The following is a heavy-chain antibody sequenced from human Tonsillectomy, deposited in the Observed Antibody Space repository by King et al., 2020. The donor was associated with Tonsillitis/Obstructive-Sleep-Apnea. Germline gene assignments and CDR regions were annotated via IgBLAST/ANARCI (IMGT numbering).Heavy chain of an antibody. Sequence: VQLVESGGGLVQPGGSLRLSCAASGFTFSSYAMSWVRQAPGKGLEWVSAISGSGGSTYYADSVKGRFTISRDNSKNTLYLQMNSLRAEDTAVYYCAKGNYDSSCYYLNLFDPWGQGTLVTVSS. V-gene: IGHV3-23*04. CDR2: ISGSGGST. CDR3: AKGNYDSSCYYLNLFDP. D-gene: IGHD3-22*01. CDR1: GFTFSSYA. J-gene: IGHJ5*02.